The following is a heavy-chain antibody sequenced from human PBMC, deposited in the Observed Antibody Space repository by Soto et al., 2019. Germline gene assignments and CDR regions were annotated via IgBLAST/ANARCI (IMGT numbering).Heavy chain of an antibody. Sequence: GESLKISCKASGYNFPNYWIGWMRQMPGKGLEWMGIIYPDDSDTRYSPSFQGQVTISADKSITTAYLQWNSLKASDSAIYYCARQGGTGWQNYYGVELWGQGTTVTVSS. CDR1: GYNFPNYW. V-gene: IGHV5-51*01. CDR2: IYPDDSDT. J-gene: IGHJ6*01. D-gene: IGHD6-19*01. CDR3: ARQGGTGWQNYYGVEL.